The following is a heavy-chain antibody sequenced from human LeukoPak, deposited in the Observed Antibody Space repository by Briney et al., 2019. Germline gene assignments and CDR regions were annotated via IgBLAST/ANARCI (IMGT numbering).Heavy chain of an antibody. Sequence: GGSLRLSCAASGFTFSNYTMNWVRQAPGKGLEWVSSISSSSSYIYYADSVKGRFTISRDNAKNSLYLQMNSLRAEDTAVYYCARSYYYDNSGYFGYWGQGTLVTVSS. CDR1: GFTFSNYT. CDR3: ARSYYYDNSGYFGY. CDR2: ISSSSSYI. D-gene: IGHD3-22*01. V-gene: IGHV3-21*06. J-gene: IGHJ4*02.